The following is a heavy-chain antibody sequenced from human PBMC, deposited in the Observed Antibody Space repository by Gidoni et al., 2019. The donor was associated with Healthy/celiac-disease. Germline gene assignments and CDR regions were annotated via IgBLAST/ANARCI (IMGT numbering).Heavy chain of an antibody. Sequence: EVQLLESGCGLVQPWGSLRLSCAASGFTFSSYAMSWVRQAPGKGLEGVSGISGSGGSTYYADAVKGRFNISRDKSKNTLYLQMNSLRAEDTAVYYCAKSGGTGDHYYYYYMDVGGKGTTVTVSS. CDR1: GFTFSSYA. V-gene: IGHV3-23*01. CDR3: AKSGGTGDHYYYYYMDV. CDR2: ISGSGGST. D-gene: IGHD7-27*01. J-gene: IGHJ6*03.